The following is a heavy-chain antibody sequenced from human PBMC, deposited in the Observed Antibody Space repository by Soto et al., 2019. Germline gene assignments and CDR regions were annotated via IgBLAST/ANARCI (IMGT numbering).Heavy chain of an antibody. CDR3: ARDSPSPYYYDSSGYYSLAAFDI. D-gene: IGHD3-22*01. J-gene: IGHJ3*02. CDR1: GGTFSSYA. V-gene: IGHV1-69*06. Sequence: QVQLVQSGAEVKKPGSSVKVSCKASGGTFSSYAISWVRQAPGQGLEWMGGIIPIFGTANYAQKFQGRVTITADKSTSTAYMELSSLRSEDTAVYYCARDSPSPYYYDSSGYYSLAAFDIWRQGTMVTVSS. CDR2: IIPIFGTA.